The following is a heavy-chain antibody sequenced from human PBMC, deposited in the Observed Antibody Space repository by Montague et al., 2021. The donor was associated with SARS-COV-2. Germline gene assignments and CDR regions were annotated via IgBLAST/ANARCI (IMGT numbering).Heavy chain of an antibody. CDR3: AKGYCPSGYDGSWDYGIDV. D-gene: IGHD5-12*01. CDR1: GFTFEDYA. J-gene: IGHJ6*02. Sequence: SLRLSCAASGFTFEDYAMHWVRQAPGKGLEWVAGISRDSGTLNYADHVKGRFTISRDNAKNSLYLQMNSLRAEDTALYYCAKGYCPSGYDGSWDYGIDVWGQGTTVTVSS. CDR2: ISRDSGTL. V-gene: IGHV3-9*01.